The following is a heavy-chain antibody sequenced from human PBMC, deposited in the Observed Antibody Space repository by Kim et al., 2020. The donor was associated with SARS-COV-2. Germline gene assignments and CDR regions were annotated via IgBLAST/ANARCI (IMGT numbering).Heavy chain of an antibody. Sequence: AQKCQGRVTITADESTSTAYMELSSLRSEDTAVYYCARPKVFFGSGSFDYWGQGTLVTVSS. V-gene: IGHV1-69*01. CDR3: ARPKVFFGSGSFDY. D-gene: IGHD3-10*01. J-gene: IGHJ4*02.